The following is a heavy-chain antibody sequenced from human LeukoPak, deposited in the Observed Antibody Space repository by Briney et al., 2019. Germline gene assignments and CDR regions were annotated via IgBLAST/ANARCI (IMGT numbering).Heavy chain of an antibody. D-gene: IGHD1-7*01. J-gene: IGHJ4*02. CDR2: ISYDGSHK. Sequence: GRSLRLSCAASGFVFSSYDIHWVRQAPGKGLEWVALISYDGSHKYYADSVQGRFTISRDNSKNTPYLQMSSLRVEDAAVYYCAKADDGNYPPHYWGQGTLVTVSS. CDR1: GFVFSSYD. CDR3: AKADDGNYPPHY. V-gene: IGHV3-30*18.